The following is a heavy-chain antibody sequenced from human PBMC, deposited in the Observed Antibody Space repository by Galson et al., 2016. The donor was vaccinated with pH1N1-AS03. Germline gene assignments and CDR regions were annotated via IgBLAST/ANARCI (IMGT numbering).Heavy chain of an antibody. D-gene: IGHD1-7*01. V-gene: IGHV3-30*02. CDR2: VRHDGNNQ. CDR1: GFTFSSYG. Sequence: SLRLSCAASGFTFSSYGMHWVRQAPGKGLEWLTFVRHDGNNQYYADSVKGRFTVSRDNSKSTLSLQMDSLSPEDTAIYYCAKDRVNGIDATTRWFAPWGQGVRVTVSS. CDR3: AKDRVNGIDATTRWFAP. J-gene: IGHJ5*02.